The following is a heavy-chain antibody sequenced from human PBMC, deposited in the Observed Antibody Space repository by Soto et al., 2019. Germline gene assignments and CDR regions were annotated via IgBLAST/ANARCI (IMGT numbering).Heavy chain of an antibody. Sequence: SETLSLTCTVSGGSVNSGDSYWSWIRQSPGKGLEWIGSIFYSGSTDYNPSLRGRITISIATSNNQFSMRLTSVTAADTALYYCARDWVHERWFDPWGQGTLVTVSS. CDR1: GGSVNSGDSY. V-gene: IGHV4-30-4*01. J-gene: IGHJ5*02. CDR3: ARDWVHERWFDP. CDR2: IFYSGST. D-gene: IGHD1-1*01.